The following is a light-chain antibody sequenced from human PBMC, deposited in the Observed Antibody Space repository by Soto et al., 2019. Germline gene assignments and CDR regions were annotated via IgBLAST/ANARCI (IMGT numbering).Light chain of an antibody. J-gene: IGKJ1*01. Sequence: DIVMTQSPESLAVSLGERATINCKSSQSILYSPNNKNYIAWYQQKPGQPPRVLIYWASTRESGVPERFSGSVSGTDFPLTISSQRDEDVAVYFCHQYYTAPWTFGQGTKVEI. CDR3: HQYYTAPWT. V-gene: IGKV4-1*01. CDR1: QSILYSPNNKNY. CDR2: WAS.